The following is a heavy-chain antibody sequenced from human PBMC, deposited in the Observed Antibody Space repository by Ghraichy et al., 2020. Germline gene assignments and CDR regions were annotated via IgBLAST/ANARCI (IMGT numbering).Heavy chain of an antibody. D-gene: IGHD2-21*02. V-gene: IGHV3-48*03. CDR3: ARGLHIVVVTAQKNNWFDP. CDR1: GFTFSSYE. Sequence: GGSLRLSCAASGFTFSSYEMNWVRQAPGKGLEWVSYISSSGSTIYYADSVKGLFTISRDNAKNSLYLQMNSLRAEDTAVYYCARGLHIVVVTAQKNNWFDPWGQGTLVTVSS. CDR2: ISSSGSTI. J-gene: IGHJ5*02.